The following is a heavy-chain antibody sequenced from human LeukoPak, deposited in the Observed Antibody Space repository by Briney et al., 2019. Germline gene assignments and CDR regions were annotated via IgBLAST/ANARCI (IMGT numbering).Heavy chain of an antibody. CDR3: AREPRDFWSGYPDC. D-gene: IGHD3-3*01. V-gene: IGHV3-33*01. J-gene: IGHJ4*02. Sequence: PGGSLRLSCAASGFTFSSYGMHWVRQAPGKGLEWVAVIWYDGSNKYYADSVKGRFTISRDNSKNTLYLQMNSLRAEDTAVYYCAREPRDFWSGYPDCWGQGTLVTVSS. CDR2: IWYDGSNK. CDR1: GFTFSSYG.